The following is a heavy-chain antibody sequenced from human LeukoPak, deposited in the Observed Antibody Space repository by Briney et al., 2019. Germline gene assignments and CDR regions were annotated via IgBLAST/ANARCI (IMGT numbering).Heavy chain of an antibody. V-gene: IGHV1-8*01. CDR1: GYTFTSYD. J-gene: IGHJ4*02. Sequence: ASVKVSCKASGYTFTSYDINWVRQAPGQGLEWMGWMNPNSGNTGYAQKFQGRVTMTRNTSISTAYMELSSLRSEDTAVYYCARTQRIAVAATHWGQGTLVTVSS. CDR3: ARTQRIAVAATH. D-gene: IGHD6-19*01. CDR2: MNPNSGNT.